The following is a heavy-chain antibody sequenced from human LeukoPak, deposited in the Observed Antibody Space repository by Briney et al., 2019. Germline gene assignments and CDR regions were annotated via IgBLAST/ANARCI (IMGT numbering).Heavy chain of an antibody. V-gene: IGHV1-2*06. CDR1: GYTFTGYY. CDR3: ARGGAHYDILTGYYARADYYYYYMDV. J-gene: IGHJ6*03. CDR2: INPNSGGT. Sequence: ASVKVSCKASGYTFTGYYMHWVRQAPGQGLEWMGRINPNSGGTNYAQKFQGRVTMTRDTSISTAYMELSRLRSDDTAVYYCARGGAHYDILTGYYARADYYYYYMDVWGKGTTVTVSS. D-gene: IGHD3-9*01.